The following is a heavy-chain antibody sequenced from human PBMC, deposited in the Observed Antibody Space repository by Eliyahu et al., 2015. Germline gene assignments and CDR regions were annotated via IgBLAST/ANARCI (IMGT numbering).Heavy chain of an antibody. Sequence: EVQLVESGGGLVQPGGSLRLSCAASGFTFSSYWMSWVRQAPGKGLEWVANIKQDGSEKYYVDSVKGRFTISRDNAKNSLSLQMNSLRAEDTAVYYCARSALGPWSGYWDWGQGTLVTVSS. CDR1: GFTFSSYW. D-gene: IGHD3-3*01. CDR3: ARSALGPWSGYWD. V-gene: IGHV3-7*01. J-gene: IGHJ4*02. CDR2: IKQDGSEK.